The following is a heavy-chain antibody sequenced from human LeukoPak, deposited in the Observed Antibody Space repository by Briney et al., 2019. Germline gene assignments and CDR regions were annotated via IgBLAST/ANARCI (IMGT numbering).Heavy chain of an antibody. Sequence: SQTLSLTCTVSGGSISSGGYYWSWIRQPPGKGLEWIGYIYYSGSTNYNPSPKSRVTISVDTSKNQFSLKLSSVTAADTAVYYCARDWVVPAAMPLYYYYGMDVWGQGTTVTVSS. D-gene: IGHD2-2*01. CDR3: ARDWVVPAAMPLYYYYGMDV. CDR2: IYYSGST. V-gene: IGHV4-61*08. J-gene: IGHJ6*02. CDR1: GGSISSGGYY.